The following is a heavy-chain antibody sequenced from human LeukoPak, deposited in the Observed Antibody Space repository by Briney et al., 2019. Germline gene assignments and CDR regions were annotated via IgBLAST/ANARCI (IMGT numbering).Heavy chain of an antibody. CDR3: ARGWGYFDY. V-gene: IGHV4-59*01. CDR1: GGSISSYY. CDR2: IYYSGGT. D-gene: IGHD7-27*01. Sequence: SETLSLTCTVSGGSISSYYWSWIRQPPGKGLEWIGSIYYSGGTNYNPSLKSRVTISVDTSKNQLSLKLSSVTAADTAVYYCARGWGYFDYWGQGTLVTVSS. J-gene: IGHJ4*02.